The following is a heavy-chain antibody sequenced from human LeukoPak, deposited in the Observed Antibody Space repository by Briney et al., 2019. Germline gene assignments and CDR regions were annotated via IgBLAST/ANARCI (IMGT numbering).Heavy chain of an antibody. CDR2: IYTSGST. J-gene: IGHJ4*02. Sequence: SETLSLTCPVSGDSISSNYWSWIRQPAGKGLEWIGRIYTSGSTTNTPSLKSRVTMSAATSKNQFSLKLSSVAAADTAVYYCARGLGYCSGGSCLAFDYWSQGTLVTVSA. CDR1: GDSISSNY. D-gene: IGHD2-15*01. V-gene: IGHV4-4*07. CDR3: ARGLGYCSGGSCLAFDY.